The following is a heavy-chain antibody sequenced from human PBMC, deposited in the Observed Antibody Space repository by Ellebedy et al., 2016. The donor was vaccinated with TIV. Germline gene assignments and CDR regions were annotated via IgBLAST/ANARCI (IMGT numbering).Heavy chain of an antibody. CDR2: MTGSGEYT. J-gene: IGHJ6*02. D-gene: IGHD3-9*01. Sequence: GGSLRLSCAASGFTFSNYAMSWVRRSPGKGLDWVSLMTGSGEYTYYADSVKGRLTISRDNSMDTLYLQMNSLGVGDTAVYYCAKLGFDILTGSGGMDVWGQGTTVTVSS. CDR1: GFTFSNYA. V-gene: IGHV3-23*01. CDR3: AKLGFDILTGSGGMDV.